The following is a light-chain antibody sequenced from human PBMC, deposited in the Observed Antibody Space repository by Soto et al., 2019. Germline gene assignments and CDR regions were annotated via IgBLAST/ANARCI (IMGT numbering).Light chain of an antibody. Sequence: DIVVTQSPLSLPVTPGEPASISCRSSQSLLESNGYNYLDWYLQKPGQSPQLLIYLGSNRASGVPDRFSGSGSGTDLTLKISRVEAEDVGVYYCMQSLQIPWTFGQGTKVEIK. CDR3: MQSLQIPWT. CDR2: LGS. J-gene: IGKJ1*01. CDR1: QSLLESNGYNY. V-gene: IGKV2-28*01.